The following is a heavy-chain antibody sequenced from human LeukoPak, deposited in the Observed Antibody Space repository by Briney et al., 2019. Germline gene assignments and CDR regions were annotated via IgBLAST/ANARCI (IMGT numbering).Heavy chain of an antibody. CDR3: ARTTEAHSWRTRYYDYYMDV. J-gene: IGHJ6*03. Sequence: SETLSLTCAVYGGSFSGDFWSWIRQSPGKGLEWIGYIYYSGSTNYNPSLKSRVTISVDTSKNQFSLKLSSVTAADTAVYYCARTTEAHSWRTRYYDYYMDVWGKGTTVTVSS. V-gene: IGHV4-59*01. D-gene: IGHD6-13*01. CDR1: GGSFSGDF. CDR2: IYYSGST.